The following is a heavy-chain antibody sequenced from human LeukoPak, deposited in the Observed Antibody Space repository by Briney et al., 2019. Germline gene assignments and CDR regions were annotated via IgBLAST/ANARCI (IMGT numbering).Heavy chain of an antibody. CDR2: ISGSGGST. CDR3: AKGRPSSGYYPGAFDI. CDR1: GFTFSSYS. Sequence: GGSLRLSCAASGFTFSSYSMNWVRQAPGKGLEWVSAISGSGGSTYYADSVKGRFTISRDNSKNTLYLQMNSLRAEDTAVYYCAKGRPSSGYYPGAFDIWGQGTMVTVSS. J-gene: IGHJ3*02. D-gene: IGHD3-22*01. V-gene: IGHV3-23*01.